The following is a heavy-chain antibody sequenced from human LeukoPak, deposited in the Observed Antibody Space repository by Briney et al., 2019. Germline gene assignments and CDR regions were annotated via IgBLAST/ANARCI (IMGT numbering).Heavy chain of an antibody. CDR1: GGSISSGGYS. CDR3: ARGPGVVVAEKYYYYGMDV. Sequence: ASETLSLTCTVSGGSISSGGYSWRWIRQHPGKGLGWIGYIYYSGSTYYIPSLKSRVTISVDTSKNQFSLKLSSVTAADTAVYYCARGPGVVVAEKYYYYGMDVWGQGTTVTVSS. V-gene: IGHV4-31*03. D-gene: IGHD2-15*01. CDR2: IYYSGST. J-gene: IGHJ6*02.